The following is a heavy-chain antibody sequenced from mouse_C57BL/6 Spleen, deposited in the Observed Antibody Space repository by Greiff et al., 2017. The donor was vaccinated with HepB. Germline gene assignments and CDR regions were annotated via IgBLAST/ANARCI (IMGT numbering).Heavy chain of an antibody. J-gene: IGHJ4*01. V-gene: IGHV1-18*01. CDR3: ARSGSYYSNSLAMDY. CDR2: INPNNGGT. CDR1: GYTFTDYN. D-gene: IGHD2-5*01. Sequence: EVQLQQSGPELVKPGASVKIPCKASGYTFTDYNMDWVKQSHGKSLEWIGDINPNNGGTIYNQKFKGKATLTVDKSSSTAYMELRSLTSGDTAVYYCARSGSYYSNSLAMDYWGQGTSVTVSS.